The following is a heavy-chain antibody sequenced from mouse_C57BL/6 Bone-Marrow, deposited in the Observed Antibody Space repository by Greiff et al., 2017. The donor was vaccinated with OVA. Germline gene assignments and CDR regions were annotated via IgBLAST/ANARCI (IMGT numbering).Heavy chain of an antibody. D-gene: IGHD2-2*01. J-gene: IGHJ2*01. V-gene: IGHV1-19*01. CDR1: GYTFTDYY. Sequence: EVQLQQSGPVLVKPGASVKMSCKASGYTFTDYYMNWVKQSHGKSLEWIGVINPYNGGTSYNQKFKGKATLTVDKSSSTAYMELNSLTSEDSAVYDCADYGDDGVCDYGGRGTTLTVSS. CDR2: INPYNGGT. CDR3: ADYGDDGVCDY.